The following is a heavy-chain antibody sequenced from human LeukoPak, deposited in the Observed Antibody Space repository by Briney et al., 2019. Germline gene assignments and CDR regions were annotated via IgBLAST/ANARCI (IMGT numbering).Heavy chain of an antibody. V-gene: IGHV4-4*07. CDR1: SGSISSHY. J-gene: IGHJ4*02. CDR2: IYTSGST. D-gene: IGHD3-22*01. CDR3: ARGDYYDSSGYQSPSFDY. Sequence: SETLSLTCTVSSGSISSHYWSWIRQPAGKALEWIGRIYTSGSTTYNPSLKSRVTISVDTSKNQFSLKLSSVTAADTAGYYCARGDYYDSSGYQSPSFDYWGQGTLVTVSS.